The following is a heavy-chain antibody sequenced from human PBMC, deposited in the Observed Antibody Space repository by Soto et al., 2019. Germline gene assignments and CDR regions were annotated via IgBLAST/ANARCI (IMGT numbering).Heavy chain of an antibody. V-gene: IGHV1-2*02. CDR1: GYTFTCYY. D-gene: IGHD3-22*01. Sequence: GXSVKVCCKASGYTFTCYYMDLVRQAPGQGLEWMGWINPNSGGTNYAQKFQGRVTMTRDTSISTAYMELSRLRSDDTAVYYCARDRVRYYDSSGLPCYFDDWGQGTLVTVSS. CDR3: ARDRVRYYDSSGLPCYFDD. J-gene: IGHJ4*02. CDR2: INPNSGGT.